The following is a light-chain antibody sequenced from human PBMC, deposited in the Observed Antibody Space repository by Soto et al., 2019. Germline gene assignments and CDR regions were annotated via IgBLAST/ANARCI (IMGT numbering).Light chain of an antibody. J-gene: IGKJ1*01. Sequence: EILLTQSPGTLSLSPGQRATLSCRTRETVSEDQLAWYQQKPGQAPRLVIFAVSIRAPGLPDRFSGSGSGTDFTLTINRLEREDFAVYYCQQYGSSRWTFGQGTKVEI. V-gene: IGKV3-20*01. CDR1: ETVSEDQ. CDR3: QQYGSSRWT. CDR2: AVS.